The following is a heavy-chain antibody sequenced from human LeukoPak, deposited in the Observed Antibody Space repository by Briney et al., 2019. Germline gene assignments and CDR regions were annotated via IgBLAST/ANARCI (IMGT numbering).Heavy chain of an antibody. D-gene: IGHD2-15*01. V-gene: IGHV3-23*01. CDR2: ISATGGTT. Sequence: PSETLSLTCTVSGGSISSSSYYWGWIRQPPGKGLEWVSAISATGGTTYYADSVKGRFTISRDNSKNTLYLQMNSLRAEDTAIYYCAKNGDRGAYCSGGSCYPYYYYYIDVWGKGTTVTISS. CDR3: AKNGDRGAYCSGGSCYPYYYYYIDV. J-gene: IGHJ6*03. CDR1: GGSISSSSYY.